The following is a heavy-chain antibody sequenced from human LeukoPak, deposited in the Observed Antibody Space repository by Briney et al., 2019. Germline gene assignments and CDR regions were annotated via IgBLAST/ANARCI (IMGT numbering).Heavy chain of an antibody. D-gene: IGHD5-18*01. V-gene: IGHV3-30*04. CDR1: GFTFSTYA. CDR3: ARDETRRGYSYGTSPFEY. CDR2: ISNDGDNQ. Sequence: GRSLRLSCEASGFTFSTYAIHWVRQAPGKGLEWVSLISNDGDNQYYTDSVKGRFTISRDNSKNTLYLQMSSLRAEDSAVYYCARDETRRGYSYGTSPFEYWGQGTLVTVSS. J-gene: IGHJ4*02.